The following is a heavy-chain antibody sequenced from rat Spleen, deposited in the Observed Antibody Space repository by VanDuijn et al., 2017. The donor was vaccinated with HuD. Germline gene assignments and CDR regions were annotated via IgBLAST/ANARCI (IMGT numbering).Heavy chain of an antibody. CDR1: GFSFTNYN. V-gene: IGHV2-63*01. J-gene: IGHJ4*01. Sequence: QVQLKESGPGLVQPSQTLSLTCTVSGFSFTNYNVHWIRQPPGKGLEWMGRMRFNGDTEYASALKSRLSISRDTSKNQVFLTVNSLQTDDTGTYYCARHNSGYGVMDAWGQGASVTVSS. D-gene: IGHD4-3*01. CDR3: ARHNSGYGVMDA. CDR2: MRFNGDT.